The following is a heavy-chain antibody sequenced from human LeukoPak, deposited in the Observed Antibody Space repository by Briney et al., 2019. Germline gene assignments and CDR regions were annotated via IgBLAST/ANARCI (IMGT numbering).Heavy chain of an antibody. CDR1: DYTFTTYG. V-gene: IGHV1-18*01. D-gene: IGHD3-10*01. Sequence: GASVKVSCKASDYTFTTYGISWVRQAPGQGLEWMGWINAYNDNTNYAQKLQGRVTMTTDTSTSTAYMDLRSLRSDDTALHYCATSITLLRGVIISGDWFDPWGQGTLVTVSS. CDR3: ATSITLLRGVIISGDWFDP. J-gene: IGHJ5*02. CDR2: INAYNDNT.